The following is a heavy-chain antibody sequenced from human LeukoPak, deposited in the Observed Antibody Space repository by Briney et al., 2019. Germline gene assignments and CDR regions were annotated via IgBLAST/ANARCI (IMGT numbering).Heavy chain of an antibody. CDR2: ISGSDGRT. V-gene: IGHV3-23*01. D-gene: IGHD6-19*01. Sequence: GGSLRLSCVASGFIFSNYGMSWVRQAPGKGLEWVSAISGSDGRTYYADSVRGRFTISRDNSKNTLFLQMNSLRAEDTAVYYCASKQWLVSDFDYWGQGTLVTVSS. CDR3: ASKQWLVSDFDY. J-gene: IGHJ4*02. CDR1: GFIFSNYG.